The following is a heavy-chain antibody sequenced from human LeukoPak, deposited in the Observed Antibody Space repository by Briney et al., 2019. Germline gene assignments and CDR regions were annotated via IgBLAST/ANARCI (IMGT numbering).Heavy chain of an antibody. CDR2: INPNSGGT. J-gene: IGHJ3*02. Sequence: ASVKVSCKASGYTFTGYYMQWVRQAPGQELEWMGWINPNSGGTNYAQKFQGWVTMTRDTSISTAYMELSRLRSDDTAVYYCARVVQQLGCDAFAIWGQGTMVTVSS. CDR3: ARVVQQLGCDAFAI. D-gene: IGHD6-13*01. V-gene: IGHV1-2*04. CDR1: GYTFTGYY.